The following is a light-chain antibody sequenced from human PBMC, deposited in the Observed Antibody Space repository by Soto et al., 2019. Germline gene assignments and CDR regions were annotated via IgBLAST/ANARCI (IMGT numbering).Light chain of an antibody. V-gene: IGLV2-14*03. J-gene: IGLJ1*01. CDR1: SSDVGAYTF. CDR3: SSYTSSSTHV. Sequence: QSALTQPASVSGSPGQSITISCTGTSSDVGAYTFVSWYQQHPDKVPKLMIFDVSRRPSGVSDRFSGSKSGNTSSLTISGLLPEDEADYYCSSYTSSSTHVFGSGTKLTVL. CDR2: DVS.